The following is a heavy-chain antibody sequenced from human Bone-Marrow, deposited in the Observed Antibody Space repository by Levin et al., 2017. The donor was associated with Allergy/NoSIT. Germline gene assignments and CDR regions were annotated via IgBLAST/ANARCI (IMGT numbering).Heavy chain of an antibody. CDR1: GFTFSDYY. V-gene: IGHV3-11*01. D-gene: IGHD2-15*01. CDR3: VGGFEN. J-gene: IGHJ3*02. Sequence: GGSLRLSCATSGFTFSDYYMSWIRQAPGKGLEFVSYISTGGGPIYYADSVKGRFTISRDDAKKSLYLQMNSLRVEDTTIYYCVGGFENWGQGTMVIVSS. CDR2: ISTGGGPI.